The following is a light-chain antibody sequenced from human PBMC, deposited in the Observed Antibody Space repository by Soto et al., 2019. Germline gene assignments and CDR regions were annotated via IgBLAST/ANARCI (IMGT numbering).Light chain of an antibody. CDR3: QSYDSSLKLYV. J-gene: IGLJ1*01. Sequence: QSVLTQPPSVSGAPGQRVTISCTWSSSNIGAGYDVHWYQQLPGTAPKLLIYGNSNRPSGVPDRFSGSKSGTSASLAITGLQAEDEADYYCQSYDSSLKLYVLGTGTKVTVL. CDR2: GNS. V-gene: IGLV1-40*01. CDR1: SSNIGAGYD.